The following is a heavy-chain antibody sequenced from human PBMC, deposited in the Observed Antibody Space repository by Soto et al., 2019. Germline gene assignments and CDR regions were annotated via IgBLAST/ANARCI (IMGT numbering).Heavy chain of an antibody. CDR2: IYYSGST. CDR1: GGSISSYY. Sequence: SETLSLTCTVSGGSISSYYWSWIRQPPGKGLEWIGYIYYSGSTNYNPSLKSRVTISVDTSKNQFSLKLSSVTAADTAVYYCARASSSGCFDPWGQGTLVTVSS. D-gene: IGHD6-13*01. J-gene: IGHJ5*02. CDR3: ARASSSGCFDP. V-gene: IGHV4-59*01.